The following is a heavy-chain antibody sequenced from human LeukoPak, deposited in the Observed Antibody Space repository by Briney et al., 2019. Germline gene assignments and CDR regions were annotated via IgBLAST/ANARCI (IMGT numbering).Heavy chain of an antibody. CDR3: AKRGSGWYEDYYYYMDV. Sequence: SGGSLRLSCAASGFTFSSYGMHWVRQAPGKGLEWVAFIRYDGSNKYYADSVKGRFTISRDNSKNTLYLQMNSLRAEDTAVYYCAKRGSGWYEDYYYYMDVWGKGTTVTISS. CDR2: IRYDGSNK. J-gene: IGHJ6*03. D-gene: IGHD6-19*01. V-gene: IGHV3-30*02. CDR1: GFTFSSYG.